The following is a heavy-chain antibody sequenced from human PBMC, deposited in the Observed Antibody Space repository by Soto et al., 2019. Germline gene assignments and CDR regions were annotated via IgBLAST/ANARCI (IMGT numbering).Heavy chain of an antibody. V-gene: IGHV3-66*01. D-gene: IGHD3-22*01. CDR3: ASYSRLPSQKKNYYDSSGYYRGEGYFDY. CDR1: GFTVSSNY. Sequence: GGSLRLSCAASGFTVSSNYMSWVRQAPGKGLEWVSVIYSGGSTYYADSVKGRFTISRDNSKNTLYLQMNSLRAEDTAVYYCASYSRLPSQKKNYYDSSGYYRGEGYFDYWGQGTLVTVSS. CDR2: IYSGGST. J-gene: IGHJ4*02.